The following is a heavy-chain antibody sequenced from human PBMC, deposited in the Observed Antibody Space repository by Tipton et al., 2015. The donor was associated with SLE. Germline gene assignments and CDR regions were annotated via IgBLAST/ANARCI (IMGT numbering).Heavy chain of an antibody. CDR1: GFTFSNYD. CDR3: ARSGIGYSYYYGMDV. D-gene: IGHD3-22*01. J-gene: IGHJ6*02. Sequence: QLVQSGAEVKKPGASVKVSCKTSGFTFSNYDFNWVRQAAGQGLEWMGWMNPNSGKSDYAQKFQGRVTMTRDTSVTTAYMELTSLTSEDTAVYYCARSGIGYSYYYGMDVWGQGTAVTVSS. V-gene: IGHV1-8*02. CDR2: MNPNSGKS.